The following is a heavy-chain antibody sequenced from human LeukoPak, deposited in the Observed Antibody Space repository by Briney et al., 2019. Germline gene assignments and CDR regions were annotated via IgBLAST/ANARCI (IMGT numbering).Heavy chain of an antibody. CDR2: ISSSGTTI. D-gene: IGHD6-13*01. CDR1: GFTFSSYS. CDR3: TRDLGIAAAGTHDY. V-gene: IGHV3-48*04. Sequence: GGSLRLSCAASGFTFSSYSMNWVRLAPGKGLEWLSYISSSGTTIYYADSVKGRFTISRDNAKNSLYLQMNSLRAEDTAVYYCTRDLGIAAAGTHDYWGQGTLVTVSS. J-gene: IGHJ4*02.